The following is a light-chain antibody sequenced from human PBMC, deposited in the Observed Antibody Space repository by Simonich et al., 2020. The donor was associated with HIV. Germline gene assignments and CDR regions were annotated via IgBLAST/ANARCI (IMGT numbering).Light chain of an antibody. CDR1: AFTKKY. CDR2: KDS. Sequence: SYELTQPPSVSVSPGQTARITYSGDAFTKKYAYWYQQKPGQAPVLVRYKDSERPSGIPERFSGSSSGTTVTLTISGVQAEDEADYYCQSADSSGTYWVFGGGTKLTVL. CDR3: QSADSSGTYWV. V-gene: IGLV3-25*03. J-gene: IGLJ3*02.